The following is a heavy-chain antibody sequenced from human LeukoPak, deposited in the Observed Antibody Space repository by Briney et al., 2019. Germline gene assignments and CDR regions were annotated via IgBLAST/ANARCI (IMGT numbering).Heavy chain of an antibody. CDR1: GFTVSSNY. J-gene: IGHJ3*02. D-gene: IGHD3-3*01. Sequence: GGSLRLSCAASGFTVSSNYMSWVRQAPGKGLEWVSVIYSGGSTYYADSVKGRFTISRDNSKNTLYLQMNSLRAEDTAVYYCARDSRRFGVVIKVVGAFDIWGQGTMVTVSS. CDR2: IYSGGST. CDR3: ARDSRRFGVVIKVVGAFDI. V-gene: IGHV3-53*05.